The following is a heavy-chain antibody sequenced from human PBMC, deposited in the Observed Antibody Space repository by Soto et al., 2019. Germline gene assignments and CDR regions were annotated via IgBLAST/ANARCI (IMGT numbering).Heavy chain of an antibody. CDR3: ARERLFCPGGNCYCYFDY. J-gene: IGHJ4*02. CDR2: IYYSGFT. Sequence: SETLSLTCTVSGGSITSGGYYWSWIRQHPGKGLEWIGYIYYSGFTYYNPSLKSRVTISVDTSKDQFSLNLRSVTAADTAVYYCARERLFCPGGNCYCYFDYWGQGTLVTVSS. CDR1: GGSITSGGYY. V-gene: IGHV4-31*03. D-gene: IGHD2-15*01.